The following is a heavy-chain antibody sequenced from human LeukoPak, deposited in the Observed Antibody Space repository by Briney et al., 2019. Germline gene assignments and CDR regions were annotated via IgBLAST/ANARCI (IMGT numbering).Heavy chain of an antibody. CDR3: ASVELSGYSGYDY. CDR2: INPNSGGT. CDR1: GYTFTGYY. V-gene: IGHV1-2*02. Sequence: ASVKVSCKSSGYTFTGYYMHWVRQAPGQGLEWMGWINPNSGGTNYAQKFQGRVTMTRDTAISTAYMELSRLRSDDTAVSYCASVELSGYSGYDYWGQGTLVTVSS. D-gene: IGHD5-12*01. J-gene: IGHJ4*02.